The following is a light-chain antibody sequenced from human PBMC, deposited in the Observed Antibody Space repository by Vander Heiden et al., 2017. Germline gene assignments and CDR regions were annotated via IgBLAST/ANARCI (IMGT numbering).Light chain of an antibody. CDR1: QSISSY. J-gene: IGKJ1*01. Sequence: DIQMTQSPSSLSASVGDRVTITCRASQSISSYLNWYQQKPGKAPKLLIYAASSLQRGVPSRVSGSGSGTDFTLTISSLQPEDFATYYCQQSYSTPQTFGQGTKVEIK. CDR2: AAS. V-gene: IGKV1-39*01. CDR3: QQSYSTPQT.